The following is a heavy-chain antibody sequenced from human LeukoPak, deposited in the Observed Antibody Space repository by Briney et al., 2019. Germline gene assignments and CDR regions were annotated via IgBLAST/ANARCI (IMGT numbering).Heavy chain of an antibody. J-gene: IGHJ4*02. CDR1: GFSFSNAW. D-gene: IGHD5-18*01. Sequence: GGSLRLSCAASGFSFSNAWMSWVRQAPGKGLEWVGRIKSKTDGGTTDYAAPVKGRFTISRDDSKNTLYLQMSSLKTEDTAVYYCTTGRYSYGYDYWGQGTLVTVSS. CDR3: TTGRYSYGYDY. V-gene: IGHV3-15*01. CDR2: IKSKTDGGTT.